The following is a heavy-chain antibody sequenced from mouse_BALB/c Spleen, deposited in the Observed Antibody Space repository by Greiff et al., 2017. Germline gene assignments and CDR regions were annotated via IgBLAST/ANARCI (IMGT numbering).Heavy chain of an antibody. CDR1: GFTFSSYG. CDR2: INSNGGST. Sequence: EVKLVESGGGLVQPGGSLKLSCAASGFTFSSYGMSWVRQTPDKRLELVATINSNGGSTYYPDSVKGRFTISRDNAKNTLYLQMSSLKSEDTAMYYCARDPYSRGAMDYWGQGTSVTVSS. V-gene: IGHV5-6-3*01. D-gene: IGHD3-1*01. CDR3: ARDPYSRGAMDY. J-gene: IGHJ4*01.